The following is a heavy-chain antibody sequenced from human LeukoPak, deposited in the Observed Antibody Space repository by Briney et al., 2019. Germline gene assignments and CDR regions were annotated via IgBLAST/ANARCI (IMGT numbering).Heavy chain of an antibody. V-gene: IGHV5-51*01. J-gene: IGHJ4*02. CDR1: GYTFTNYW. CDR2: IYPGDSDT. CDR3: VRTDTSGWYYFDY. D-gene: IGHD6-19*01. Sequence: GESLKISCKGSGYTFTNYWIGWVRQMPGKGLECMGIIYPGDSDTRYSPSFQGQVTIPADKSISTAYLQWSSLKASDTAMYYCVRTDTSGWYYFDYWGQGTLVTVSS.